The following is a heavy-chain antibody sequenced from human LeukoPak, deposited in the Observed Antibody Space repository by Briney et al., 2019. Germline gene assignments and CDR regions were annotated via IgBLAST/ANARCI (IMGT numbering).Heavy chain of an antibody. V-gene: IGHV1-8*01. CDR1: GYTFTSYD. Sequence: ASVKVSCKASGYTFTSYDINWVRQATGQGLEWMGWMNPNSGNTGYAQKFQGRVTMTRNTSISTAYMELSSLRSEDTAVYYCARVVGYCSSTSCYNYYYGMDVWGQGTLVTVSS. J-gene: IGHJ6*02. D-gene: IGHD2-2*03. CDR3: ARVVGYCSSTSCYNYYYGMDV. CDR2: MNPNSGNT.